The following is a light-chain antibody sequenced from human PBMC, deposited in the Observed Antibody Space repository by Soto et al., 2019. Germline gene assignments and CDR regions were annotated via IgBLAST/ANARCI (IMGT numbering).Light chain of an antibody. Sequence: QSVLTQPASVSGSPGQSITISCTGTVSDVGGYDSVSWYQQHPGRAPKLIIYGVNNRPSGVSNRFSASKSADTASLTISGLKAEDEANYYCCSYTTSTTYVFGTGTKLTVL. J-gene: IGLJ1*01. CDR1: VSDVGGYDS. V-gene: IGLV2-14*03. CDR3: CSYTTSTTYV. CDR2: GVN.